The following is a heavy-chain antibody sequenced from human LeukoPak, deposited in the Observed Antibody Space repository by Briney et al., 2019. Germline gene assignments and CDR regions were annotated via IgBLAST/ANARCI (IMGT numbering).Heavy chain of an antibody. V-gene: IGHV3-43*01. J-gene: IGHJ4*02. Sequence: GGSLRLSCAASGFTFDDYTMHWVRQAPGKGLEWVSLISWDGGSTYYADSVKGRFTTSRDNSKNSLYLQMNSLRTEDTALYYCAKDIDSSGSFDYWGQGTLVTVSS. CDR2: ISWDGGST. D-gene: IGHD1-26*01. CDR3: AKDIDSSGSFDY. CDR1: GFTFDDYT.